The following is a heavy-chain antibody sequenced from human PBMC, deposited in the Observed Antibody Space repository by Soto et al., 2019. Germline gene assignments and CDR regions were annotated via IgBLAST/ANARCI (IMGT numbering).Heavy chain of an antibody. CDR3: AKFITMVGAVIDTWGLDY. J-gene: IGHJ4*02. CDR2: ISDRGGRT. V-gene: IGHV3-23*01. Sequence: GGSLRLSXAASGFTFSSYDLSWVRQAPGKGLEWVSGISDRGGRTYYADSVKGRFTISRDNSKNTLYLQMNGLRAEDTAVYYCAKFITMVGAVIDTWGLDYWGQGTLVTVSS. CDR1: GFTFSSYD. D-gene: IGHD3-10*01.